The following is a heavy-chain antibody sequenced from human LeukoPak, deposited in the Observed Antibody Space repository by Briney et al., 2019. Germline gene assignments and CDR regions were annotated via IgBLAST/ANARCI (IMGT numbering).Heavy chain of an antibody. D-gene: IGHD3-22*01. CDR1: GFTLSSYW. V-gene: IGHV3-7*01. J-gene: IGHJ6*03. CDR2: IMQDGSEK. Sequence: GGSLRLSCAASGFTLSSYWMSWARQATGQGREWVANIMQDGSEKYYVDSVKGRFTISRDNAKTSLYLQMNSLRAEDTAVYYCARDGRGSGYYYGDYYMDVWGKGTTVTV. CDR3: ARDGRGSGYYYGDYYMDV.